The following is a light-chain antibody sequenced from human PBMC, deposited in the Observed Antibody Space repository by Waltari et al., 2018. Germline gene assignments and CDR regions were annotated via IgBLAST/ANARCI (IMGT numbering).Light chain of an antibody. Sequence: QSALTQPASVSGSPGQSITISCTGTSSDVGFYNNVSWYQQHPGKAPKLMIYDVSARPSGVSNRFSGSKSGNTASLTISGLQAEDEADYYCNSYAGSSSWVFGGGTKLTVL. J-gene: IGLJ3*02. V-gene: IGLV2-14*01. CDR2: DVS. CDR3: NSYAGSSSWV. CDR1: SSDVGFYNN.